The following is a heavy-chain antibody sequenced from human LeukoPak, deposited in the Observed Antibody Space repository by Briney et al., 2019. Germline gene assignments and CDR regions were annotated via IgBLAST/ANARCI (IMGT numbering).Heavy chain of an antibody. J-gene: IGHJ4*02. CDR1: GFTFSNAW. Sequence: SGGSLRLSCAASGFTFSNAWMSWVRQAPGKGLEWVASIKQDGSEKYYVDSVKGRFTISRDNAKNSLNLQMNSLRAEDTAVYYCARHPNYYDSSGYYKGFDCWGQGTLVTVSS. CDR3: ARHPNYYDSSGYYKGFDC. CDR2: IKQDGSEK. V-gene: IGHV3-7*03. D-gene: IGHD3-22*01.